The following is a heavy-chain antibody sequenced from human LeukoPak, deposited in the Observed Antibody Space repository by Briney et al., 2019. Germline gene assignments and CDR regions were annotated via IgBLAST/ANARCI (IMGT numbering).Heavy chain of an antibody. V-gene: IGHV3-30*02. CDR2: IWPDGSKK. D-gene: IGHD6-25*01. Sequence: GGSLRLSCAASGFTFSTYAMHWVRQAPGKGLQWVAFIWPDGSKKYYADSVKGRFAISRENSKNTVYLQMNDLRPEDTALYFCAKISSSAESNFDYWGQGTLLTVSS. CDR1: GFTFSTYA. CDR3: AKISSSAESNFDY. J-gene: IGHJ4*02.